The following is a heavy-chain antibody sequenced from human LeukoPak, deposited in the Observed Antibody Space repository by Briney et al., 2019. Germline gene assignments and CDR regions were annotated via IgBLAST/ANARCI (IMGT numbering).Heavy chain of an antibody. Sequence: SETLSLTCTVSGGSISSSNYYCGWIRQPPGKGLEWIGSIYYSGNTYYNPSLKSRVTISVDTSKNQFSLKLTSVTAADTAVYYCAHFKGGSFDFWGQGTMVTVSS. V-gene: IGHV4-39*01. CDR1: GGSISSSNYY. CDR3: AHFKGGSFDF. D-gene: IGHD1-26*01. J-gene: IGHJ3*01. CDR2: IYYSGNT.